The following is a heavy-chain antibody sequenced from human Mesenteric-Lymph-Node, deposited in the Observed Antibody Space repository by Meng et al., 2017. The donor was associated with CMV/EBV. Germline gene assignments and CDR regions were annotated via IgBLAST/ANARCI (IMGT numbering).Heavy chain of an antibody. CDR1: GGTFSSYA. D-gene: IGHD3-10*01. CDR2: IIPIFGTA. V-gene: IGHV1-69*05. CDR3: ARIGMVRGVVHDY. J-gene: IGHJ4*02. Sequence: SVKVSCKASGGTFSSYAISWVRQAPGQGLEWMGGIIPIFGTANYAQKFQGRVTITTDESTSTAYMELSSLRSEDTAVYYCARIGMVRGVVHDYWGQGTLVTVSS.